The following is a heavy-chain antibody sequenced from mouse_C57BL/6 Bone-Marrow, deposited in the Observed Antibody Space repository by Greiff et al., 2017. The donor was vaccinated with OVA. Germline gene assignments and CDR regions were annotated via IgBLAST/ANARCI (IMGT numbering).Heavy chain of an antibody. CDR2: INPYNGGT. J-gene: IGHJ4*01. CDR1: GYTFTDYY. Sequence: VQLQQSGPVLVKPGASVKMSCKASGYTFTDYYMNWVKQSHGKSLEWIGVINPYNGGTSYNQKFKGKATLTVDKSSSTAYMELNSLTSEDSAVYYCARIDYGNDERGFYYAMDDWGQGTSVTVSS. CDR3: ARIDYGNDERGFYYAMDD. V-gene: IGHV1-19*01. D-gene: IGHD2-2*01.